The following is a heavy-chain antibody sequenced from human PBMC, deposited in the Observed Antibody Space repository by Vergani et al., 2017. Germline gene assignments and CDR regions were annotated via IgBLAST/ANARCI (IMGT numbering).Heavy chain of an antibody. Sequence: VQLVQSGAEVKKPGASVKVSCKASGYTFTDHYMHWVKQAPGKGLEWMGLVDPEDGETIYAEKFKGRVTIAADISTDTAHLELSSLRSEDTAVYYCATPQTVTTGGMEVWGQGTTVIVSS. D-gene: IGHD4-17*01. CDR1: GYTFTDHY. CDR2: VDPEDGET. V-gene: IGHV1-69-2*01. CDR3: ATPQTVTTGGMEV. J-gene: IGHJ6*02.